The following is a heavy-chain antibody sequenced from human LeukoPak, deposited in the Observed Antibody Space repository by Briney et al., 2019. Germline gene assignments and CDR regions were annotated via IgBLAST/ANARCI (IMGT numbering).Heavy chain of an antibody. J-gene: IGHJ4*02. V-gene: IGHV4-59*01. CDR1: GGSISSYY. CDR3: ARVAYIAAAAYFDY. D-gene: IGHD6-13*01. Sequence: SETLSLTCTVSGGSISSYYWSLIRQPPGKGLEWIGYIYYSGSTNYNPSLKSRVTISVDTPNNQFSLKLSSVTAADTAVYYCARVAYIAAAAYFDYWGQGTLVTVSS. CDR2: IYYSGST.